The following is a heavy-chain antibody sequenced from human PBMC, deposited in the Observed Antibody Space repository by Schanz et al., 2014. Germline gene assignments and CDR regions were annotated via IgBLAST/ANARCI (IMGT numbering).Heavy chain of an antibody. J-gene: IGHJ4*02. CDR1: GFSFGNYG. CDR2: FDAHDGRA. D-gene: IGHD3-10*01. CDR3: ARGGFGEVSYFDY. Sequence: EVQLLESGGGLVQPGGSLRLSCEASGFSFGNYGMSWVRQAPGKGLEWVSGFDAHDGRAYYADSAKGRFTISRDNSKNTLYLQMNSLRPEDTAVYYCARGGFGEVSYFDYWGQGTLVTVSS. V-gene: IGHV3-23*01.